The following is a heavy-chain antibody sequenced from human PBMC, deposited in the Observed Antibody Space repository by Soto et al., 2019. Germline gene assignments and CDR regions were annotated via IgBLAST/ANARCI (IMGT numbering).Heavy chain of an antibody. D-gene: IGHD5-12*01. J-gene: IGHJ4*02. CDR3: ASPYTATIHNGLNS. V-gene: IGHV3-74*01. CDR1: GFTSSSHW. Sequence: EVQLVESGGGLVQPGGSLRLSCAASGFTSSSHWMHWVRQAPGKGLVWVSRINSDGTSTNYADSVKGRFTISRDNAKNTLYLQMNSLRGEDTAVYHCASPYTATIHNGLNSWGQGTLVTVSS. CDR2: INSDGTST.